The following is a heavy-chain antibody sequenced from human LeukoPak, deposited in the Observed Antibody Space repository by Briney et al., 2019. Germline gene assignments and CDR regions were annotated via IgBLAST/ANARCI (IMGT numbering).Heavy chain of an antibody. V-gene: IGHV3-30*02. Sequence: GGPLRLSCAASGFTLSSYGMHWVRQAPGKGLEWVAFIRYDGSNKYYADSVKGRFTISRDNSKNTLYLQMNSLRAEDTAVYYCAKLGNSSGWYVDYWGQGTLVTVSS. CDR2: IRYDGSNK. CDR1: GFTLSSYG. J-gene: IGHJ4*02. D-gene: IGHD6-19*01. CDR3: AKLGNSSGWYVDY.